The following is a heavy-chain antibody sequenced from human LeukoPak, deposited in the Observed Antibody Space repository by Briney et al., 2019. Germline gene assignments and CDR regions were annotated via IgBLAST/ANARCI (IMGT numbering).Heavy chain of an antibody. CDR3: ARSPYDFWSGYFDY. CDR2: INPNSGGT. CDR1: GYTFTGYY. D-gene: IGHD3-3*01. V-gene: IGHV1-2*02. Sequence: ASVKVSCKASGYTFTGYYMHWVRQAPGQGLEWMGWINPNSGGTNYAQKFQGRVTMTRDTSISTAYMELSRLRSDDTAVYYCARSPYDFWSGYFDYWGQGTLVTVSS. J-gene: IGHJ4*02.